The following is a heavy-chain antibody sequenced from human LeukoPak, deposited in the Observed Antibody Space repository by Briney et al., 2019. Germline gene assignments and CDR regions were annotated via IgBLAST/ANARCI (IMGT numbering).Heavy chain of an antibody. J-gene: IGHJ4*02. CDR2: ISYDGSNK. Sequence: PGRSLRLSCAASGFTFSSYAMHWVRQAPGKGLEWVAVISYDGSNKYYADSVKGRFTISRDNSKNTLYLQMNSLRAEDMALYYCAKDKYSNYNAYYFDYWGQGTLVTVSS. CDR3: AKDKYSNYNAYYFDY. D-gene: IGHD4-11*01. CDR1: GFTFSSYA. V-gene: IGHV3-30-3*01.